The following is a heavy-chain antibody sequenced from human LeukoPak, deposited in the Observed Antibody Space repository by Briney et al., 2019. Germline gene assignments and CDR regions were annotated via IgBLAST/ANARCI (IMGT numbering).Heavy chain of an antibody. CDR1: GGSFSYYY. Sequence: SETLALTCAVYGGSFSYYYWTWIRQPPGKGLEWIGEINHSGSTNYNPSLKSRVTISVDTSKNQFSLKLSSVTAADTAVYYCARAPRRYTNAWYRLYYFDYWGQGTLVTVSS. D-gene: IGHD6-13*01. V-gene: IGHV4-34*01. CDR3: ARAPRRYTNAWYRLYYFDY. J-gene: IGHJ4*02. CDR2: INHSGST.